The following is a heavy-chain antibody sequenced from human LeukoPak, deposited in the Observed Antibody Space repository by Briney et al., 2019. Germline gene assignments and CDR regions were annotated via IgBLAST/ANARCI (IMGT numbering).Heavy chain of an antibody. J-gene: IGHJ6*02. CDR2: IYSGGST. Sequence: GGSLRLSCAASGFTVSSNYMSWVRQAPGKGLEWGSVIYSGGSTYYADSVKGRFTISRENSKNTLYLQMNSLRAEDTAVYYCASASSYDSSGYYGYYYGMDVWGQGTTVTVSS. CDR1: GFTVSSNY. D-gene: IGHD3-22*01. CDR3: ASASSYDSSGYYGYYYGMDV. V-gene: IGHV3-66*01.